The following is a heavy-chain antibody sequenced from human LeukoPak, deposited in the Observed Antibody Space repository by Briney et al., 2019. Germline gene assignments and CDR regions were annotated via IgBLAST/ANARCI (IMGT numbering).Heavy chain of an antibody. V-gene: IGHV3-23*01. CDR2: ISGSGGST. J-gene: IGHJ4*02. Sequence: GGSLRLSCAASGFTFSSYAMSWVRQAPGKGLEWVSAISGSGGSTYYADSVKGRFTISRDNSKNTLYLQMNSLRAEDTAVYYCANQATSERSPEDYFDYWGQGTLVTVSS. D-gene: IGHD2-2*01. CDR3: ANQATSERSPEDYFDY. CDR1: GFTFSSYA.